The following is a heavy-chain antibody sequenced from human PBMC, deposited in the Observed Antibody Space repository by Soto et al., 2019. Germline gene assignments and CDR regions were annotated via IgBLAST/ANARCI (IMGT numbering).Heavy chain of an antibody. CDR2: IYYSGST. D-gene: IGHD3-3*01. J-gene: IGHJ6*02. Sequence: SETLSLTCTVSGGSISSSSYYWGWIRQPPGKGLEWIGSIYYSGSTYYNPSLKSRVTISVDTSKNQFSLKLSSVTAADTAVYYCASNYDFWSGKGYYYGMDVWGQGTTVTVSS. V-gene: IGHV4-39*01. CDR3: ASNYDFWSGKGYYYGMDV. CDR1: GGSISSSSYY.